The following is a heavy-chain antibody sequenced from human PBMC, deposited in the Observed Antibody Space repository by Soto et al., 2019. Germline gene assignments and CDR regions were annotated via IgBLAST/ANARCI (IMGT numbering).Heavy chain of an antibody. V-gene: IGHV3-30-3*01. CDR2: ISYDGSNK. CDR1: GFTFSSYA. J-gene: IGHJ3*02. Sequence: GGSLRLSCAASGFTFSSYAMHWVRQAPGKGLEWVAVISYDGSNKYYADSEKGRFTISRDNSKNTLYLKMNSLRAEDTAVYYCARVGNTYYYGSGSYYNRNFGAFDIWGQGTMVTVSS. D-gene: IGHD3-10*01. CDR3: ARVGNTYYYGSGSYYNRNFGAFDI.